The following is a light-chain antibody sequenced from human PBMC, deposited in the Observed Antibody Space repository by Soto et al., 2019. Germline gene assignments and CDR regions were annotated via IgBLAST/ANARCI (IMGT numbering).Light chain of an antibody. CDR1: QSISDS. CDR2: EAS. J-gene: IGKJ1*01. CDR3: QQYNGYWT. V-gene: IGKV1-5*03. Sequence: DIQMTQSPSTLSASVGDRVTITCRASQSISDSLAWCQQKPGKAPKILIYEASNLKSGVPSRFSGSGSGTEYTLTISSLQPDDFASYYCQQYNGYWTFGQGTKVEIK.